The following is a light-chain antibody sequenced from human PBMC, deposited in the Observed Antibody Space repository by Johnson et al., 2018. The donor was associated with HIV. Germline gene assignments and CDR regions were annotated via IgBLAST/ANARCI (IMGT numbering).Light chain of an antibody. V-gene: IGLV1-51*02. J-gene: IGLJ1*01. CDR1: SSNIGENF. CDR2: ENN. Sequence: QSVLTQPPSVSAAPGQKVTFSCSGSSSNIGENFVSWYQHLPGTAPKLLIYENNKRPPEIPDRFSGSKSVTSATLGITGLQTGDEAEYYCATWDSSMTDGGVFGTGTKVTVL. CDR3: ATWDSSMTDGGV.